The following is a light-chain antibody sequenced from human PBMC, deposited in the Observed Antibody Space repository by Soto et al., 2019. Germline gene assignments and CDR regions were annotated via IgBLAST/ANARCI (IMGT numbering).Light chain of an antibody. CDR3: QHYNSYSEA. Sequence: DIKMTQSPSTLSGSVGARLTITGRASQTISSWLAWYQQKPGKAPKLLIYKASTLKSGVPSRFSGSGSGTEFTLTISSLQPDDFATYYCQHYNSYSEAFGQGNKV. CDR1: QTISSW. V-gene: IGKV1-5*03. J-gene: IGKJ1*01. CDR2: KAS.